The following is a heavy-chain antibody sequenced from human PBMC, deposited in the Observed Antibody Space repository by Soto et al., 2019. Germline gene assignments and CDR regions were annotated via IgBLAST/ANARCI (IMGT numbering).Heavy chain of an antibody. CDR1: GYTFTSYG. CDR3: ARDYSSGWSTNFWGKGENWFDP. J-gene: IGHJ5*02. Sequence: QVQLVQSGAEVKKPGASVKVSCKTSGYTFTSYGISWVRQAPGQGLEWMGWISPYNGKTNYAQNDQGRVTMTTDTSTSTAYMELRSLRSDDTAVYYCARDYSSGWSTNFWGKGENWFDPWGQGTLVTVSS. D-gene: IGHD6-19*01. V-gene: IGHV1-18*01. CDR2: ISPYNGKT.